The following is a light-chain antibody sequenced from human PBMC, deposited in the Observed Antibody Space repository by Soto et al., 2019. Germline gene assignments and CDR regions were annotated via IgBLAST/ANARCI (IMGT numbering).Light chain of an antibody. CDR3: CSYAGSGTHVV. Sequence: QSALTQPASVSGSPGQSITISCTGTSSDVGSYNLVSWYQQHPGKVPQLMMYEGTKRPSGVSNRFSGSQSGNTASLTISGLQAEDEADYYCCSYAGSGTHVVFGGGTKLTVL. CDR1: SSDVGSYNL. J-gene: IGLJ2*01. CDR2: EGT. V-gene: IGLV2-23*01.